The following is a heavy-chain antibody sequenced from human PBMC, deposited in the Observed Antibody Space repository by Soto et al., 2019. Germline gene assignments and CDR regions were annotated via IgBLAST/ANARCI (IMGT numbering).Heavy chain of an antibody. CDR1: GFTFSSYA. J-gene: IGHJ6*02. Sequence: PGGSLRLSCAASGFTFSSYAMSWVRQAPGKGLEWVSAISGSGGSTYYADSVKGRFTISRDNSKNTLYLQMNSLRAEDTAVYYCATRNADTAMVGIYYYYGMDVWGQGTTVTVSS. CDR3: ATRNADTAMVGIYYYYGMDV. CDR2: ISGSGGST. D-gene: IGHD5-18*01. V-gene: IGHV3-23*01.